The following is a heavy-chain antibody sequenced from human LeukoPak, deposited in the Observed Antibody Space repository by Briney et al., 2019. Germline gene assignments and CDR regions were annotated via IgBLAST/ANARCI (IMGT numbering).Heavy chain of an antibody. CDR1: GFSFSSYW. D-gene: IGHD2-21*02. J-gene: IGHJ6*02. Sequence: PGGSLGLSCTASGFSFSSYWMSWVRQAPGKGLEWVANIKQDGSEKDYVDSAKGRFTISRDNPKNSLHLQMNSLRAEDTAVYYCARYCGGDCYGMDVWGQGTTVTVSS. CDR2: IKQDGSEK. V-gene: IGHV3-7*01. CDR3: ARYCGGDCYGMDV.